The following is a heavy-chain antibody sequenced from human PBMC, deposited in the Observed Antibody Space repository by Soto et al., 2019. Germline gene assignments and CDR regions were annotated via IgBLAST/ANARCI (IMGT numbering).Heavy chain of an antibody. Sequence: EVQLVESGGDLVQPGGSLRLSCAASGFTFSTYSMNWVRQAPGKGLEWVSSISSSSTIHYADSVKGRFTISRDNVQNSLYLQKHSLRAEDTAVYYCARERGSGWTFDYWGQGTLVTVSS. D-gene: IGHD6-19*01. CDR1: GFTFSTYS. J-gene: IGHJ4*02. CDR3: ARERGSGWTFDY. V-gene: IGHV3-48*01. CDR2: ISSSSTI.